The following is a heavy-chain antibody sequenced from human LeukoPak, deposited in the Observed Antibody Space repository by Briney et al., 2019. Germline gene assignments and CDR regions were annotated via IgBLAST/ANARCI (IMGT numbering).Heavy chain of an antibody. V-gene: IGHV4-39*07. J-gene: IGHJ6*03. D-gene: IGHD5-12*01. CDR2: IYYSGSS. CDR1: GGSISSSSSY. CDR3: ARTTEGYAGGPGYSYYYYMDV. Sequence: SETLSLTCSVSGGSISSSSSYWGWIRQPPGKGLEWIGSIYYSGSSFDNPALKSRVTISVDTSKNQFSLKLRSVTAADTAVYYCARTTEGYAGGPGYSYYYYMDVWGKGTTVTISS.